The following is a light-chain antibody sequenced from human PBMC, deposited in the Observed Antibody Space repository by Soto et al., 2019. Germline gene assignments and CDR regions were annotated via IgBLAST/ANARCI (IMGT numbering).Light chain of an antibody. CDR3: HQYHSWPPGT. V-gene: IGKV3-15*01. J-gene: IGKJ1*01. CDR1: QSVSSN. CDR2: DAS. Sequence: EIGMTQSPATQSVSPGERATLSCRASQSVSSNLAWYQQKPGQAPRLLIYDASTRATGIPARFSGSGSGTEFTLIISSLQSEDFAIYHCHQYHSWPPGTFGQGTKVEIK.